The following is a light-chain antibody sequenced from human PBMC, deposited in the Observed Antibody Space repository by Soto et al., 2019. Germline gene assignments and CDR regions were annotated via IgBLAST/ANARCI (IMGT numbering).Light chain of an antibody. CDR2: GAS. V-gene: IGKV3-15*01. CDR1: QSVSSN. CDR3: QQYNNWPPGT. Sequence: EIVMTQSPATLSVSPGERATLSCRASQSVSSNLAWYQQKPGQAPRLLIYGASTRATGIPASFSGSGSGTEFTLTISRLQSEDLAVYYCQQYNNWPPGTFGQGTKLEIK. J-gene: IGKJ2*01.